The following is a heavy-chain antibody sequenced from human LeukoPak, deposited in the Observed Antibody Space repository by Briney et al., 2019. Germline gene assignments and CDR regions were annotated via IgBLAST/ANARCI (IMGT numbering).Heavy chain of an antibody. Sequence: GGSLRLSCAASGFTFSSYSMNWVRQAPGKGLEWVSSISSSSSYIYYADSVKGRFTISRDNAKNSLYLQMNSLRAEDTAVYYCARVNGMFYYDSSGYPDDAFDIWGQGTMVTVSS. V-gene: IGHV3-21*01. CDR1: GFTFSSYS. CDR3: ARVNGMFYYDSSGYPDDAFDI. J-gene: IGHJ3*02. D-gene: IGHD3-22*01. CDR2: ISSSSSYI.